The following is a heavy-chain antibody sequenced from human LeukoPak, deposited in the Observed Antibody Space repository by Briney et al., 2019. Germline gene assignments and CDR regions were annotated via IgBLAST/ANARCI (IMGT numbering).Heavy chain of an antibody. Sequence: PSETLSLTCTVSGGSIRSTNYYWVWVRQPPGKGLEWIGAIYYPESTNYNPSLKSRVTMSVDTSKNQFSLKLSSVTAADTAVYYCARDGRYYGSGSINWFDPWGQGTLVTVSS. CDR2: IYYPEST. CDR1: GGSIRSTNYY. V-gene: IGHV4-39*07. CDR3: ARDGRYYGSGSINWFDP. J-gene: IGHJ5*02. D-gene: IGHD3-10*01.